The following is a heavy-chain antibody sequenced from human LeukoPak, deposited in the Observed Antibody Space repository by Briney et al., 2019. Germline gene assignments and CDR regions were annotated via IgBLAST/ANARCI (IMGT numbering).Heavy chain of an antibody. Sequence: GGSLRLSCAASGFTFDDYAMHWVRQAPGKGLEWVSGISWNSGSIGYADSVKGRFTISRDNAKNSLYLQMNSLRAEDTAVYYCARPYYDFWSGYYPPDYWGQGTLVTVSS. CDR3: ARPYYDFWSGYYPPDY. D-gene: IGHD3-3*01. CDR1: GFTFDDYA. J-gene: IGHJ4*02. V-gene: IGHV3-9*01. CDR2: ISWNSGSI.